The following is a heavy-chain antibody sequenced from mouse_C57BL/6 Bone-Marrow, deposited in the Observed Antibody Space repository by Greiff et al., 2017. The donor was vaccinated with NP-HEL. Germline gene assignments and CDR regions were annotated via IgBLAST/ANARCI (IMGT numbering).Heavy chain of an antibody. CDR1: GYTFTDYN. V-gene: IGHV1-22*01. J-gene: IGHJ2*01. CDR3: AGDYYGSSTYYFDY. CDR2: INPNNGGT. D-gene: IGHD1-1*01. Sequence: VQLQQSGPGLVKPGASVKMSCKASGYTFTDYNMHWVKQSHGKSLEWIGYINPNNGGTSYNQKFKGKATLTVNKSSSTAYMELRSLTSEDSAVYYCAGDYYGSSTYYFDYWGQGTTLTVSS.